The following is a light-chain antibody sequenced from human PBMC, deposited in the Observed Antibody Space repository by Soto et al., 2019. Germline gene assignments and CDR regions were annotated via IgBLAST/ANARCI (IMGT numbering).Light chain of an antibody. V-gene: IGLV2-11*01. Sequence: QSALTQPRSVSGSPGQSVTISCTGTSSDVGGYNYVSWYQQHPGNAPKVMIYDVSERPSGVPDRFSGSKSGNTASLTISGLQAEDEADYYFCSYAGSPRYVLGAGTKVTVL. CDR1: SSDVGGYNY. CDR2: DVS. CDR3: CSYAGSPRYV. J-gene: IGLJ1*01.